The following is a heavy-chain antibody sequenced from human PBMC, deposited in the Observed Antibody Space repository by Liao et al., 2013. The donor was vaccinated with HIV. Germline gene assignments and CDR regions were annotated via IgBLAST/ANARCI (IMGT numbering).Heavy chain of an antibody. Sequence: QVQLQESGPGLVKPSETLSLTCTVSGGSINSYYWNWIRQSAGKGLEWIGSIYTTGTTKYNPSLKSRVTMSVDTSKNQFSLKLSSMTAADTAIYYCQTNGWTHHYFDYWGQGTLVAVSS. CDR1: GGSINSYY. V-gene: IGHV4-4*07. CDR2: IYTTGTT. D-gene: IGHD1-7*01. J-gene: IGHJ4*02. CDR3: QTNGWTHHYFDY.